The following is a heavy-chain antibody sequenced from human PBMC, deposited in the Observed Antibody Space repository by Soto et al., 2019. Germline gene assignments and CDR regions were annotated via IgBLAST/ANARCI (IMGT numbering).Heavy chain of an antibody. J-gene: IGHJ6*02. V-gene: IGHV3-48*04. CDR3: ARFYYDSSGYLPSPYYYYYGMDV. Sequence: GESLKISCAASGFTFSSYSMNWVRQAPGKGLEWVSYYVDSVKGRFTISRDNAKNSLYLQMNSLRAEDTAVYYCARFYYDSSGYLPSPYYYYYGMDVWGQGTTVTVSS. CDR1: GFTFSSYS. D-gene: IGHD3-22*01.